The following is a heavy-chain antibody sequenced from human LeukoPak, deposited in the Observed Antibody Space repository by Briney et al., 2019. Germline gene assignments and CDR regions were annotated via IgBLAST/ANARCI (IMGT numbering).Heavy chain of an antibody. Sequence: GGSLRLSCAASGFTFSLYWMNWVRRAPGKGLEWVANIKQDGSEKNYVDSVKGRFTISRDNTKNSLYLQMNSLRAEDTAVFYCARDQYDTWSRRGNFDSWGQGTLVIVSS. J-gene: IGHJ4*02. CDR2: IKQDGSEK. CDR3: ARDQYDTWSRRGNFDS. V-gene: IGHV3-7*03. D-gene: IGHD3/OR15-3a*01. CDR1: GFTFSLYW.